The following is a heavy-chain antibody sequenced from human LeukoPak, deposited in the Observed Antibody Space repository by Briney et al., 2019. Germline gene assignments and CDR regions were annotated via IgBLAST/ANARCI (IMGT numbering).Heavy chain of an antibody. CDR3: AREGAGSAAAGLSLDY. J-gene: IGHJ4*02. D-gene: IGHD6-13*01. CDR2: IFNTGST. CDR1: GDSIGRGSYY. V-gene: IGHV4-61*02. Sequence: KTSQTLSLTCAVSGDSIGRGSYYWGWIRQPAGKAPEWIGRIFNTGSTSYNPSLKSRVTISVDTSKNQFSLKLSSVTAADTAVYYCAREGAGSAAAGLSLDYWGQGTLVTVSS.